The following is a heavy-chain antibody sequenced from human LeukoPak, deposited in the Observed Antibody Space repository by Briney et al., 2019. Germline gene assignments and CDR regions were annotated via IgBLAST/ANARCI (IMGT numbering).Heavy chain of an antibody. J-gene: IGHJ4*03. V-gene: IGHV3-48*01. CDR1: GFTFSDYN. D-gene: IGHD6-19*01. Sequence: GGSLRLSCAASGFTFSDYNMNWVRQAPGKGLEWVPYITGSGSTIFYADSVKGRFTISRDNVKNSLYLQMNSLRAEDTAVYYCARPTSSGWYSHWGQGTVVTVSS. CDR2: ITGSGSTI. CDR3: ARPTSSGWYSH.